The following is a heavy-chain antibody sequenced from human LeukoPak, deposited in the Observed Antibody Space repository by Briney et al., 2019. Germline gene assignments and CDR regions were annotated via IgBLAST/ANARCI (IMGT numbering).Heavy chain of an antibody. V-gene: IGHV4-38-2*02. D-gene: IGHD3-22*01. Sequence: NASETLSLTCAVSGDSISSAYYWGWIRQPPGKGLEWIAGFYHSGITYYNPSLKSRVTISVDTSKNQFSLKLSSVTAADTAVYYCARDLIASGYYYSNWFDPWGQGTLVTVSS. CDR2: FYHSGIT. CDR1: GDSISSAYY. CDR3: ARDLIASGYYYSNWFDP. J-gene: IGHJ5*02.